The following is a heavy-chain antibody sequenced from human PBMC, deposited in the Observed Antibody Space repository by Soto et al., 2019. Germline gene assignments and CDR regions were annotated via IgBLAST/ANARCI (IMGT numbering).Heavy chain of an antibody. V-gene: IGHV4-39*01. J-gene: IGHJ1*01. CDR3: ARHPPFGSGYSAYFQH. D-gene: IGHD3-3*01. CDR1: GGSISSSSYY. Sequence: SETLSLTCTVSGGSISSSSYYWGWIRQPPGKGLEWIGSIYYSGSTYYNPSLKSRVTISVDTSKNQFSLKLSSVTAADTAVYYCARHPPFGSGYSAYFQHWGQGTLVTVSS. CDR2: IYYSGST.